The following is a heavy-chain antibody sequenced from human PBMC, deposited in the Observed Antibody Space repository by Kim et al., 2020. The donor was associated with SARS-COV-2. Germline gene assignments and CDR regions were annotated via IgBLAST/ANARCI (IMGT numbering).Heavy chain of an antibody. D-gene: IGHD3-10*01. J-gene: IGHJ4*01. CDR3: STAYDYGSGNDYSGFDY. CDR2: IGTYNGNT. CDR1: GYTFTSYG. V-gene: IGHV1-18*01. Sequence: ASVKVSCKASGYTFTSYGITWLRQAPGQGLEWLGWIGTYNGNTNYAQKLKDRVTLTIEKSTSTAYMELRSLRSDDTAVYYCSTAYDYGSGNDYSGFDYWG.